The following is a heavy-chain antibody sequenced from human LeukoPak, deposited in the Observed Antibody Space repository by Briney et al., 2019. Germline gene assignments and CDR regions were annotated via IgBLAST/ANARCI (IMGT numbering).Heavy chain of an antibody. J-gene: IGHJ4*02. CDR3: ARGRYDSRIFDY. V-gene: IGHV3-66*01. CDR1: GFTFSSYW. Sequence: GGSLRLSCAASGFTFSSYWMSWVRQAPGKGLECVSVIYSGGNTYYADSVKGRFTISRDNSKNTLYLQMNSLRAEDTAVYYCARGRYDSRIFDYWGQGTLVTVSS. CDR2: IYSGGNT. D-gene: IGHD3-22*01.